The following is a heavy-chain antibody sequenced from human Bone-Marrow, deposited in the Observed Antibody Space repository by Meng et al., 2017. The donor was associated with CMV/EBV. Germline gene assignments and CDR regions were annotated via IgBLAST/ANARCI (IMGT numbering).Heavy chain of an antibody. V-gene: IGHV1-2*02. D-gene: IGHD1-1*01. CDR1: GFYFSDHY. Sequence: ASVKVSCKASGFYFSDHYMHWLRQAPGQGLEWMGWIKPDSGATNYAQTFQGRVTMTTDSSITTAYMELIGLTSDDTAVYYCARDHNWGPDDWGQGTLVTVSS. CDR2: IKPDSGAT. J-gene: IGHJ4*02. CDR3: ARDHNWGPDD.